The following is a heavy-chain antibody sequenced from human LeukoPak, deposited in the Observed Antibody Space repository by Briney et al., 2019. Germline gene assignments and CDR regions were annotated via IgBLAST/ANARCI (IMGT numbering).Heavy chain of an antibody. V-gene: IGHV3-74*01. Sequence: GGSLRLSCAASGFTFSDYWMQWVREAPGKGLVGGSGINSDGRGTIYADSVKGRFPISRDNAKNTLYLQMHSLRAEDTPVCYCARDRGRTNYGDNNWFDSWGQGTLVTVSS. CDR2: INSDGRGT. CDR1: GFTFSDYW. J-gene: IGHJ5*01. CDR3: ARDRGRTNYGDNNWFDS. D-gene: IGHD1-7*01.